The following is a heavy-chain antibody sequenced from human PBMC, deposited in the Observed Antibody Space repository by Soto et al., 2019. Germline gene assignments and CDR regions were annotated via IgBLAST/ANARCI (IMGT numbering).Heavy chain of an antibody. V-gene: IGHV4-31*03. Sequence: TSETLSLTCTVSGGSISSGGHYWSWIRQHPGKGLEWIGYIYYSGSTYYNPSLKSRVTISVDTSKNQFSLKLSSVTAADTAVYYCARDDSSGYSFDYWGQGTLVTVSS. J-gene: IGHJ4*02. CDR2: IYYSGST. CDR1: GGSISSGGHY. D-gene: IGHD3-22*01. CDR3: ARDDSSGYSFDY.